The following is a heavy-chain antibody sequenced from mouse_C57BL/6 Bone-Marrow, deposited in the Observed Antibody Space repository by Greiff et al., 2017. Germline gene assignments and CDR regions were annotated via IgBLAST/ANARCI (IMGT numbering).Heavy chain of an antibody. Sequence: DVQLVESGGGLVKPGGSLKLSCAASGFTFSSYAMSWVRQTPEKRLEWVATISDGGSYTYYPDNVKGRFTISRDNAKNNLYLQMSHLKSEDTAMYYCARDNGYYVCDYWGQGTTLTVSS. CDR2: ISDGGSYT. J-gene: IGHJ2*01. V-gene: IGHV5-4*01. CDR1: GFTFSSYA. D-gene: IGHD2-3*01. CDR3: ARDNGYYVCDY.